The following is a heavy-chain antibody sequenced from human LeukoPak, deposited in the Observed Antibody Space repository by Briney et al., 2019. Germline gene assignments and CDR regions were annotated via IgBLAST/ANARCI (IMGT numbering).Heavy chain of an antibody. CDR1: GFTFSNAW. J-gene: IGHJ4*02. CDR3: TARNFDY. CDR2: IKSKTDGGTT. Sequence: GGSLRLSCAASGFTFSNAWVTWVRQPPGRGLEWVGRIKSKTDGGTTDYAAPVKGRFTISRDDSKNTLFLQMNSLKTEDTAVYYCTARNFDYWGQGTLVTVSS. V-gene: IGHV3-15*01.